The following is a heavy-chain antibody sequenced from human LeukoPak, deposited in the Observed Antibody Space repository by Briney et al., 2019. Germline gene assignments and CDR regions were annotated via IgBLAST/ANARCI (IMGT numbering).Heavy chain of an antibody. CDR1: GYTFTSYD. V-gene: IGHV1-8*01. J-gene: IGHJ4*02. D-gene: IGHD3-10*01. CDR2: MNPNSGNT. CDR3: ARAIWFGELTSDY. Sequence: GASVKASCKASGYTFTSYDINWVRQATGQGLEWMGWMNPNSGNTGYAQKFQGRVTMTRNTSISTAYMELSSLRSEDTAVYYCARAIWFGELTSDYWGQGTLVTVSS.